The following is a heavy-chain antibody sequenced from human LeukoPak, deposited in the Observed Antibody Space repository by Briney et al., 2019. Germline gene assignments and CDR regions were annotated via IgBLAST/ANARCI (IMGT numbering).Heavy chain of an antibody. V-gene: IGHV3-23*01. CDR2: ISGGGGST. CDR1: GFTFSSYA. D-gene: IGHD1-1*01. CDR3: ARDWADDTLFDY. J-gene: IGHJ4*02. Sequence: GGSLRLSCAASGFTFSSYAMSWVRQAPGKGLEWVSAISGGGGSTYYADSVKGRFTISRDNSKNTLYLQMNSLRAEDTAVYYCARDWADDTLFDYWGQGTLVTVSS.